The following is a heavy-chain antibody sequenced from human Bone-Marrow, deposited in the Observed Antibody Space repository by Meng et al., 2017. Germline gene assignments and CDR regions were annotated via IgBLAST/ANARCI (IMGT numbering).Heavy chain of an antibody. CDR1: GGSLSGYY. Sequence: QWQLQQGGAGLLKPSETLSLTCHRYGGSLSGYYWSWIRQAPGKGLEWIGEINHSGSTNYNPSLKSRVTISVDTSKNQFSLKLSSVTAADTAVYYCAREDRYYYDSRVDYWGQGTLVTVSS. CDR2: INHSGST. J-gene: IGHJ4*02. D-gene: IGHD3-22*01. V-gene: IGHV4-34*01. CDR3: AREDRYYYDSRVDY.